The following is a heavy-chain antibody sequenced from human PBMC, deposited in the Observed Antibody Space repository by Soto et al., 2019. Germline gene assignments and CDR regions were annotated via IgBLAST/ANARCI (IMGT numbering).Heavy chain of an antibody. Sequence: QLQLQESGPGLVKPSETLSLTCTVSGGSISSSSYYWGWIRQPPGKGLEWIGSIYYSESTYYNPSPKRRVTISVDPSKNQFSLKLSSVTAADTAVYYCARRDGDILTGYPIMTRGDYWGQGTLVTVSS. CDR3: ARRDGDILTGYPIMTRGDY. CDR2: IYYSEST. D-gene: IGHD3-9*01. V-gene: IGHV4-39*01. J-gene: IGHJ4*02. CDR1: GGSISSSSYY.